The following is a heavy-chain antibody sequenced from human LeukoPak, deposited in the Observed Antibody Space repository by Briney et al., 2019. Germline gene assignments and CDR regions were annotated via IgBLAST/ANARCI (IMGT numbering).Heavy chain of an antibody. Sequence: PSETLSLTCTVSGGSISSYYWSWIRQPPGKGLEWIGYIYYSGSTYYNPSLKSRVTISVDTSKNQFSLKLSSVTAADTAVYYCARASYYDFWSGYYVWFDPWGQGALVTVSS. CDR3: ARASYYDFWSGYYVWFDP. J-gene: IGHJ5*02. CDR2: IYYSGST. CDR1: GGSISSYY. D-gene: IGHD3-3*01. V-gene: IGHV4-59*12.